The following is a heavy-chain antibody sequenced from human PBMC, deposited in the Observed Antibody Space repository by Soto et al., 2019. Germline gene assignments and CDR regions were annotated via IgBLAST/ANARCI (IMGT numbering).Heavy chain of an antibody. V-gene: IGHV4-39*01. CDR3: ARHLSDSIMITFGGVLWFDP. CDR1: GGSISSGDYY. Sequence: PSETLSLTCTVSGGSISSGDYYWSWIRQPPGKGLEWIGYIYYSGSTYYNPSLKSRVTISVDTSKNQFSLKLSSVTAADTAVYYCARHLSDSIMITFGGVLWFDPWGQGTLVTVSS. J-gene: IGHJ5*02. CDR2: IYYSGST. D-gene: IGHD3-16*01.